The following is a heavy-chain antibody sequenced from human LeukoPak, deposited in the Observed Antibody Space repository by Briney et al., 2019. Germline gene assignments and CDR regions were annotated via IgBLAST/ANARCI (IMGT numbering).Heavy chain of an antibody. CDR3: AKDPRDRYCSGGSCNGAFDI. CDR2: ISGSGGST. J-gene: IGHJ3*02. CDR1: GFTFGSYS. Sequence: GGSLRLSCAASGFTFGSYSMNWVRQAPGKGLEWVSAISGSGGSTYYADSVKGRFTISRDNSKNTLYLQMNSLRAEDTAVYYCAKDPRDRYCSGGSCNGAFDIWGQGTMVTVSS. V-gene: IGHV3-23*01. D-gene: IGHD2-15*01.